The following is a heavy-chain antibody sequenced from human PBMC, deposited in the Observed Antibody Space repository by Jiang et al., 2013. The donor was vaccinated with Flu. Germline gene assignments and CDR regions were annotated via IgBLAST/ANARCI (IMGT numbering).Heavy chain of an antibody. CDR2: IIPIFGKA. D-gene: IGHD1-1*01. V-gene: IGHV1-69*06. Sequence: SSAISWVRQAPGQGLDWMEGIIPIFGKANNAQKLQGRVTITADKSTNTAYMELSSLRSEDTAMYYCARRAHGGGRLEPPWDYWGQGTLVTVSS. J-gene: IGHJ4*02. CDR3: ARRAHGGGRLEPPWDY. CDR1: SSA.